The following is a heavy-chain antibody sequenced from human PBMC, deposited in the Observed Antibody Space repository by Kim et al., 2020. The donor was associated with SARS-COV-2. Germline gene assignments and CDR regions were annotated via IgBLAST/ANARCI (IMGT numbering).Heavy chain of an antibody. CDR2: IWYDGINK. J-gene: IGHJ1*01. CDR3: AKDDTYGKPGGSLGPGARVTVSTDSTEGASVLPLAPCAMGAGEGTPALGCLVKVYF. CDR1: GFTFSSYG. D-gene: IGHD2-8*01. V-gene: IGHV3-33*06. Sequence: GGSLRLSCAASGFTFSSYGMHWVRQAPGKGLEWVAVIWYDGINKNYADSVKGRFTIFRDNSNNMLYLQMNSLRAGDTATYYCAKDDTYGKPGGSLGPGARVTVSTDSTEGASVLPLAPCAMGAGEGTPALGCLVKVYF.